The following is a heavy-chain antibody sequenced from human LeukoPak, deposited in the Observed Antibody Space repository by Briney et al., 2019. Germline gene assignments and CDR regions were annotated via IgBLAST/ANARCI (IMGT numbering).Heavy chain of an antibody. CDR2: INTDGSGT. J-gene: IGHJ6*03. D-gene: IGHD6-13*01. CDR1: GFTFSTFW. CDR3: ARSEYSSTWYGDYYYYYMDV. V-gene: IGHV3-74*01. Sequence: GGSLRLSCAASGFTFSTFWMHWVRQAPGKGLVWVSRINTDGSGTIYADSVKGRFTISRDNAKNTLYLQMNSLRAEDTAVYYCARSEYSSTWYGDYYYYYMDVWGKGTTVTVSS.